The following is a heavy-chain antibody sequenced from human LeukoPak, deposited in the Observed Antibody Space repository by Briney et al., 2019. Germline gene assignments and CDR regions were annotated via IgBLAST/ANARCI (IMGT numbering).Heavy chain of an antibody. Sequence: WASLKVSCKASGGTFSSYAISWVRQAPGQGLEWMGSIITILGIAYYAQKFQGRVTITADKSTSTAYMELSSLRSEDTAVYYCARVDTIFGVGSNYYYYGMDVWGQGTTVTVSS. J-gene: IGHJ6*02. V-gene: IGHV1-69*04. CDR1: GGTFSSYA. CDR2: IITILGIA. CDR3: ARVDTIFGVGSNYYYYGMDV. D-gene: IGHD3-3*01.